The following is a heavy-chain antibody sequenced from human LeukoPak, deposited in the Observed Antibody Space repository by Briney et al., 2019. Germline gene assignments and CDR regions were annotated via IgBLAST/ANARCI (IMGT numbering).Heavy chain of an antibody. V-gene: IGHV4-61*02. J-gene: IGHJ5*02. Sequence: SETLSLTCTVSGGSISSDRYYWSWIRQPAGKELEWIGRIHISGRTNYNPSLKSRVTISVDTSKNQFSLKLSSVTAADTAVYYCARALSSFWFDPWGQGTLVTVSS. CDR1: GGSISSDRYY. CDR2: IHISGRT. CDR3: ARALSSFWFDP. D-gene: IGHD2-2*01.